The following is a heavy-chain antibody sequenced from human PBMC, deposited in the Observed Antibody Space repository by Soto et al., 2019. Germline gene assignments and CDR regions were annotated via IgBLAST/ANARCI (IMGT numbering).Heavy chain of an antibody. V-gene: IGHV3-23*01. CDR2: ISGSGGST. Sequence: GGSLRISCAASGFTFSSYAMSWVRQAPGKGLEWVSAISGSGGSTYYADSVKGRFTISRDNSKNTLYLQMNSLRAEDTAVYYCAKDFSGSYYVSGDFDYWGQGTLVTVSS. CDR3: AKDFSGSYYVSGDFDY. D-gene: IGHD1-26*01. CDR1: GFTFSSYA. J-gene: IGHJ4*02.